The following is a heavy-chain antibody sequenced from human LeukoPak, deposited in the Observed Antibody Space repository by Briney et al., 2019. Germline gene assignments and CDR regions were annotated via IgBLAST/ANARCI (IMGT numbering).Heavy chain of an antibody. CDR2: IYYSGST. CDR1: GGSISSYY. J-gene: IGHJ3*02. Sequence: SETLSLTCTVSGGSISSYYWSWIRQPPGKGLEWIGYIYYSGSTNYNPSLKSRVTISVDTSKNQFSLKLSSVTAADTAVYYCARDGDYIQAFDIWGQGTMVTVSS. V-gene: IGHV4-59*01. D-gene: IGHD4-11*01. CDR3: ARDGDYIQAFDI.